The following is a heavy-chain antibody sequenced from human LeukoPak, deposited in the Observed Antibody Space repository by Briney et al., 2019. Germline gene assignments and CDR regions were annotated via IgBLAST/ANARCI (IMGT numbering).Heavy chain of an antibody. CDR2: IYYSGST. CDR3: ARGGAIQLWLAPLDY. D-gene: IGHD5-18*01. CDR1: GGSISSYY. J-gene: IGHJ4*02. V-gene: IGHV4-59*01. Sequence: TSETLSLTCTVSGGSISSYYWSWIRQPPGKGLEWIGYIYYSGSTNYNPSLKSRVTISVDTSKNQFSLKLSSVTAADTAVYYCARGGAIQLWLAPLDYWGQGTLVTVSS.